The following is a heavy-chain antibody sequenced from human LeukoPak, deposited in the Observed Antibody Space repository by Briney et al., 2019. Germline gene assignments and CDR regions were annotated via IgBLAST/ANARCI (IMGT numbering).Heavy chain of an antibody. CDR1: GDSISSYY. J-gene: IGHJ4*02. CDR2: IHYSEST. Sequence: SETLPLTCTVSGDSISSYYWSWIRQFPGKGLEWIGYIHYSESTNYNPSLQSRVTMSTDTPKKQFFMKLTSVTAADTAVYYCARSSSSGYFYIDYWGQGTLVTVSS. CDR3: ARSSSSGYFYIDY. D-gene: IGHD3-22*01. V-gene: IGHV4-59*01.